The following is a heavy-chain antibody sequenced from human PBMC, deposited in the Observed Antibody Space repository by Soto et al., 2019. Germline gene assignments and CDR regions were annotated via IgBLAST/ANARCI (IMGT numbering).Heavy chain of an antibody. D-gene: IGHD3-22*01. CDR1: GGIFGSHG. V-gene: IGHV1-69*01. CDR2: FIPIFRTI. CDR3: VRDRRIYYSDPHDEFVASDYEV. Sequence: QVQLIQSEAEVKKPGSSVRVSCTASGGIFGSHGFSWVRQAPGQRLEWVGGFIPIFRTITYTEKFQARVRIAEDESTNTVYLDLSSLTSEDTAVYYCVRDRRIYYSDPHDEFVASDYEVWGQGTMVSVSS. J-gene: IGHJ3*01.